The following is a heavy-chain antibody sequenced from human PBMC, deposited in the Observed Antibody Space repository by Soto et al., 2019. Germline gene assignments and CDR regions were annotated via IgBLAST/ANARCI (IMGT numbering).Heavy chain of an antibody. Sequence: GGSLRLSCAASGFTFSSFWMSWVRQAPGKGLEWVATIKEDGSVKYYVDSVKGRFSISRDNSKNTLYLQMNSLIAEDTAVYYCAKENDYWGQGTLVTVSS. CDR3: AKENDY. V-gene: IGHV3-7*03. CDR1: GFTFSSFW. J-gene: IGHJ4*02. CDR2: IKEDGSVK.